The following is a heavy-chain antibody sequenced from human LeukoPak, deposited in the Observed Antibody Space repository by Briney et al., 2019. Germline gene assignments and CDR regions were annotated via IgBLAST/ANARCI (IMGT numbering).Heavy chain of an antibody. CDR2: ISGSGGTT. V-gene: IGHV3-23*01. CDR1: GFTFSSYA. Sequence: GGSLRLSCAASGFTFSSYAMSWVRQAPGKGLEWVSAISGSGGTTYYADSVKGRFTISRDNSKNTLYLQMNSLRAEDTAVHYCAKFALRYCSGGSCHPFDYWGQGTLVTVSS. J-gene: IGHJ4*02. D-gene: IGHD2-15*01. CDR3: AKFALRYCSGGSCHPFDY.